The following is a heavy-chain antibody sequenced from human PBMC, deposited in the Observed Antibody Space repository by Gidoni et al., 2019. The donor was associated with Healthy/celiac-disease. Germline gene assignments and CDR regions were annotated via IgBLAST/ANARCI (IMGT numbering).Heavy chain of an antibody. CDR3: ARDLTQGGSYHYWYFDL. CDR1: GLPFSSYS. J-gene: IGHJ2*01. D-gene: IGHD1-26*01. CDR2: ISSSSSTI. V-gene: IGHV3-48*01. Sequence: EVQLVESVGGLVQPGGSLRLSCAASGLPFSSYSMNWVRQAPGKGLEWVSYISSSSSTIYYADSVKGRFTISRDNAKNSLYLQMNSLRAEDTAVYYCARDLTQGGSYHYWYFDLWGRGTLVTVSS.